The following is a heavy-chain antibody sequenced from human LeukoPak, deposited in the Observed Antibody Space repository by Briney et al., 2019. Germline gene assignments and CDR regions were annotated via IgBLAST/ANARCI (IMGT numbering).Heavy chain of an antibody. D-gene: IGHD6-13*01. CDR2: ISYDGSNK. Sequence: GGSLRLSCAASGFTFSSYAMHWVRQAPGKGLEWVAVISYDGSNKYYADSVKGRFTISRDNSKNTLYLQMNSLRAEDTAVYYCARGSSWLIDYWGQGTLVTVSS. J-gene: IGHJ4*02. CDR1: GFTFSSYA. CDR3: ARGSSWLIDY. V-gene: IGHV3-30*04.